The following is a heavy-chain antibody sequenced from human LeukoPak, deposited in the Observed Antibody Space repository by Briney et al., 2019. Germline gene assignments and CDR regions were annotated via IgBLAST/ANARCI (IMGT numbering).Heavy chain of an antibody. CDR2: IYYSGST. Sequence: SETLSLTCTVSGGSISSYYWSWIRQPPGKGLEWIGYIYYSGSTYYNPSLKSRVTISVDTSKNQFSLKLSSVTAADTAVYYCARVFVRFGWYFDYWGQGTLVTVSS. D-gene: IGHD3-10*02. J-gene: IGHJ4*02. CDR3: ARVFVRFGWYFDY. CDR1: GGSISSYY. V-gene: IGHV4-59*12.